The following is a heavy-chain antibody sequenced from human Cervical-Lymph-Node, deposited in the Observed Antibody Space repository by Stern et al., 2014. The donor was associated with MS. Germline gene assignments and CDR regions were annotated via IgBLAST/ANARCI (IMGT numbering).Heavy chain of an antibody. CDR1: GYTFTGYT. CDR3: ARLRASGYSYGYGFDY. V-gene: IGHV1-3*01. CDR2: INAANGNT. Sequence: VQLVESGAEVKKPGASVKVSCKASGYTFTGYTMPWVRQAPGQRLEWMGWINAANGNTKYSEKFLGRLTITNDASASTAYMELSSLRSEDTAIYYCARLRASGYSYGYGFDYWGQGTLVTVSS. D-gene: IGHD5-18*01. J-gene: IGHJ4*02.